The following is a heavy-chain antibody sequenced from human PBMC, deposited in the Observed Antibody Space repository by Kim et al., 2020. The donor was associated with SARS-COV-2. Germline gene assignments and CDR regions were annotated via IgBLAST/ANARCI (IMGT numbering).Heavy chain of an antibody. J-gene: IGHJ4*02. CDR3: AREVGITGTTNDY. Sequence: YAQKFQGRVTITADKSTSTAYMELSSLRSEDTAVYYCAREVGITGTTNDYWGQGTLVTVSS. D-gene: IGHD1-20*01. V-gene: IGHV1-69*04.